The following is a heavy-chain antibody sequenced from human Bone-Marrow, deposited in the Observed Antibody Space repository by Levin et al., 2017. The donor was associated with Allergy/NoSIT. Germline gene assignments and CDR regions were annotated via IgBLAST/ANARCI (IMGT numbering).Heavy chain of an antibody. V-gene: IGHV3-15*01. Sequence: GGSLRLSCAASGFTFSNAWMSWVRQAPGKGLEWVGRIKSKTDGGTTDYAAPVKGRFTISRDDSKNTLYLQMNSLKTEDTAVYYCTTEGDGYHGNWYFDLWGRGTLVTVSS. CDR1: GFTFSNAW. J-gene: IGHJ2*01. D-gene: IGHD5-24*01. CDR3: TTEGDGYHGNWYFDL. CDR2: IKSKTDGGTT.